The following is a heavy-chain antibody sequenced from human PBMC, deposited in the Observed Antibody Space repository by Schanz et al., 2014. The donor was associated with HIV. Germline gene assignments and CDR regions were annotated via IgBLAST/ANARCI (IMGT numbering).Heavy chain of an antibody. CDR2: ISTSNGNT. J-gene: IGHJ5*02. D-gene: IGHD4-4*01. CDR3: AREKTTLNWFDP. CDR1: GYIFTSNV. Sequence: QVQLVQSGAEVKKPGASVRVSCKTSGYIFTSNVISWVRQAPGQGLEWMGWISTSNGNTNYAQKFQGRVTMTTDTSTSTAYMQQSNLRSDDTAVYYCAREKTTLNWFDPWGQGTLVTVSS. V-gene: IGHV1-18*01.